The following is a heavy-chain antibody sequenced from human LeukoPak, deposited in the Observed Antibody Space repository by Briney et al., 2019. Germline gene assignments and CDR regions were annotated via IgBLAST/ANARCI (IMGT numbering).Heavy chain of an antibody. Sequence: ASVKVSSKASGYTFTAYYMHWVRQAPGQGLEWMGWINPNSGVPNYPQKFQGRVTMTRDTSISTASMELSRLKSDDTAVYYCARAHYGDYLGFDYWGQGTLVTVSS. CDR2: INPNSGVP. D-gene: IGHD4-17*01. V-gene: IGHV1-2*02. CDR3: ARAHYGDYLGFDY. CDR1: GYTFTAYY. J-gene: IGHJ4*02.